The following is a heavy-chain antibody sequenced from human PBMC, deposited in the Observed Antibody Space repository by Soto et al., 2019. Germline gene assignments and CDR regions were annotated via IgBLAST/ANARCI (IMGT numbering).Heavy chain of an antibody. D-gene: IGHD3-3*01. CDR1: GGSISSYY. Sequence: SETLSLTCTVSGGSISSYYWSWIRQPPGKGLEWIGYIYYSGSTNYNPSLKSRVTISVDTSKNQFSLKLSSVTAADTAVYYCARRSAKWSGYWKAFDIWGQGTMVIVS. V-gene: IGHV4-59*08. CDR2: IYYSGST. J-gene: IGHJ3*02. CDR3: ARRSAKWSGYWKAFDI.